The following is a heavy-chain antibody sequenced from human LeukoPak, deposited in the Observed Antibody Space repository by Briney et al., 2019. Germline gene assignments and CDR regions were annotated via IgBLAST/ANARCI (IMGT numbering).Heavy chain of an antibody. CDR2: IHGNGETT. CDR3: GRDPNVDYVGAFEF. V-gene: IGHV3-23*01. D-gene: IGHD3-16*01. Sequence: GGSLRLTCVGSGFMFSGYGLIWVRQAPGKGLEWVSGIHGNGETTYYGDSVKGRFTISRDNSKSTLYLQMNSLRVEDTAEYFCGRDPNVDYVGAFEFWGQGTKVVVSS. CDR1: GFMFSGYG. J-gene: IGHJ3*01.